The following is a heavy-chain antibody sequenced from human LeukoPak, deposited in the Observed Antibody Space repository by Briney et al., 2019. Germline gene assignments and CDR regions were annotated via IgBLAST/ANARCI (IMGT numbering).Heavy chain of an antibody. V-gene: IGHV1-2*06. CDR2: INPNNGGT. D-gene: IGHD5-18*01. CDR1: GYTFSGYY. J-gene: IGHJ4*02. Sequence: ASVKVSCKASGYTFSGYYIHWVRQAPGQGLEWMGRINPNNGGTNYAQEFQGRVTMTRDTSISTAYMELSRLRSDDTAVYYCARSEGQLWTIDIDYWGQGTLVTVSS. CDR3: ARSEGQLWTIDIDY.